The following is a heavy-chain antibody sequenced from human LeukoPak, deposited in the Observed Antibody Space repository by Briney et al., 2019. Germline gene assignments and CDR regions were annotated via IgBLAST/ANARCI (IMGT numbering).Heavy chain of an antibody. V-gene: IGHV1-8*01. CDR1: GYTFTSYD. J-gene: IGHJ6*03. Sequence: ASVKVSCKASGYTFTSYDINWVRQATGQGLEWMGWMNPNSGNTGYAQKFQGRVTMTRNTSMSTAYMELSSLRSEDTAVYYCARPSGSFYYYYYMEVGGKGTTVTVSS. D-gene: IGHD1-26*01. CDR3: ARPSGSFYYYYYMEV. CDR2: MNPNSGNT.